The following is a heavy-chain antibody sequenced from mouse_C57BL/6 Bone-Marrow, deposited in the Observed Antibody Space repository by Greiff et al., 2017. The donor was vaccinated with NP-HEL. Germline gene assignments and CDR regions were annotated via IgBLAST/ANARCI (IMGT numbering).Heavy chain of an antibody. CDR1: GYTFTGYW. J-gene: IGHJ3*01. V-gene: IGHV1-9*01. CDR3: ARLKTYYYGSSYEFAY. Sequence: VQLQQSGAELMKPGASVKLSCTATGYTFTGYWIEWVKQRPGHGLEWIGEILPGSGSTNYNEKFKGKATFTADTSSNTAYMQLSSLTTVDSAIYYCARLKTYYYGSSYEFAYWGQGTLVTVSA. D-gene: IGHD1-1*01. CDR2: ILPGSGST.